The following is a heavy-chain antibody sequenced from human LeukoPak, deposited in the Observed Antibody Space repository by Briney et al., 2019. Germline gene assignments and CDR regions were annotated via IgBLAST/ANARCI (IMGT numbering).Heavy chain of an antibody. CDR1: GGSISGHY. CDR2: VYDSGST. D-gene: IGHD1-26*01. V-gene: IGHV4-59*11. J-gene: IGHJ5*02. CDR3: ARLSGKWT. Sequence: PSETLSLTCNVSGGSISGHYWSWIRQPPGKRLEWIGYVYDSGSTNYNPSLSSRVTISLDTSKNQFSLKLTSVTAADTAVYYCARLSGKWTWGQGTLVTVSP.